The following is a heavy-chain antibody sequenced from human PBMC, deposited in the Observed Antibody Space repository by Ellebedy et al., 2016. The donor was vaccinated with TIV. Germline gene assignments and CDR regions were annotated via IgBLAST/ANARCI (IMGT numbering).Heavy chain of an antibody. Sequence: KVSCKGSGDTFTNYWIGWVRQMPGKGLEWMGIIYPGDSDTRYSPSFQGQVTISADKSTSTAYLQWSSLKAPDTAMYYCARRLALHSNTWYAQYYFDYWGQGTLVTVSS. V-gene: IGHV5-51*01. CDR1: GDTFTNYW. D-gene: IGHD6-13*01. CDR2: IYPGDSDT. J-gene: IGHJ4*02. CDR3: ARRLALHSNTWYAQYYFDY.